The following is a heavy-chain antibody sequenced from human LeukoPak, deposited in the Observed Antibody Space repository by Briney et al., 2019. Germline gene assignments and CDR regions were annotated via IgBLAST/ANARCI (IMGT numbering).Heavy chain of an antibody. V-gene: IGHV3-7*03. CDR3: ARVAAAPFPFWFDH. J-gene: IGHJ5*02. D-gene: IGHD2-15*01. Sequence: GGSLKLSCVASGFTFRNSWMSWVRQIPGKGLEWVANINHDDSERYYLDSVKGRFTVFRDNAKNSLFLQMNSLTAEDTAVYFCARVAAAPFPFWFDHWGQGTPITVSS. CDR2: INHDDSER. CDR1: GFTFRNSW.